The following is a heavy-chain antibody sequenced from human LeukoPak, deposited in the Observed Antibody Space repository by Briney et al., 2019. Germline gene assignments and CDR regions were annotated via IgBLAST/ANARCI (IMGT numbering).Heavy chain of an antibody. J-gene: IGHJ6*02. CDR1: GGTFSSYA. D-gene: IGHD3-22*01. CDR3: ASGGVYYYDSSGYGMDV. CDR2: IIPIFGTA. Sequence: SVKVSCKASGGTFSSYAISWVRQAPGQGLEWMGGIIPIFGTANYAQKFQGRVTITADVSTSTAYMELSSLRSEDTAVYYCASGGVYYYDSSGYGMDVWGQGTTVTVSS. V-gene: IGHV1-69*13.